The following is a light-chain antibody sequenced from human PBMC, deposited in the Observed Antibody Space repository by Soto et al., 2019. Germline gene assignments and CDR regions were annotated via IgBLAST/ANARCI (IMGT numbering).Light chain of an antibody. V-gene: IGLV2-14*01. Sequence: SALTQPAAVSGSPGQSITISCTGTSSDVGAYNSVSWYQQHPGKAPKLIIYDVSTRPSGISDRFSGSKSGNTASLTISGLQAEDESDYYCSSSTTSVTYVFGTGTKVTVL. CDR1: SSDVGAYNS. CDR3: SSSTTSVTYV. J-gene: IGLJ1*01. CDR2: DVS.